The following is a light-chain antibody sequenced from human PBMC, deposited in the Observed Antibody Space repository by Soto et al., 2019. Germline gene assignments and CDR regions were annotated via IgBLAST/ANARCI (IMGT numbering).Light chain of an antibody. Sequence: QSVLTQPASVSGSPGQSITISCTGTSSDIGDSNFVSWYQQHPGKAPKLIIFEVSTRPSGVSNRFSGSKSDNTASLTISGLQAEDEAHYYCSSPASTLGVFGGGTTLTVL. CDR3: SSPASTLGV. CDR2: EVS. J-gene: IGLJ3*02. CDR1: SSDIGDSNF. V-gene: IGLV2-14*01.